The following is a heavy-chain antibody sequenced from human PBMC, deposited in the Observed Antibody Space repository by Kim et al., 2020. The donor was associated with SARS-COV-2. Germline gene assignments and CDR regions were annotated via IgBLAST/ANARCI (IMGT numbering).Heavy chain of an antibody. CDR3: ATDSGPVTTYYYYGMDV. V-gene: IGHV1-24*01. CDR1: GYTLTELS. D-gene: IGHD4-17*01. CDR2: FDPEDGET. J-gene: IGHJ6*02. Sequence: ASVKVSCKVSGYTLTELSMHWVRQAPGKGLEWMGGFDPEDGETIYAQKFQGRVTMTEDTSTDTAYMELSSLRSEDTAVYYCATDSGPVTTYYYYGMDVWGQGTTVTVSS.